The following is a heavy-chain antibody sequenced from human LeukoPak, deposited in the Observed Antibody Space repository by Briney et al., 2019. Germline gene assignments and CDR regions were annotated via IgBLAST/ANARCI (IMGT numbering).Heavy chain of an antibody. D-gene: IGHD2-2*01. V-gene: IGHV3-7*01. Sequence: PGGSLRLSCAASGFTFSSYAMSWVRQAPGKGLEWVSNINRDGSEKDYVDSVKGRFTISRDNAKNTLYLQMSSLRAEDTAVYYCARDPRVRYCSCTSCHGSYNYFDPWGQGTLVTVSS. CDR1: GFTFSSYA. CDR3: ARDPRVRYCSCTSCHGSYNYFDP. J-gene: IGHJ5*02. CDR2: INRDGSEK.